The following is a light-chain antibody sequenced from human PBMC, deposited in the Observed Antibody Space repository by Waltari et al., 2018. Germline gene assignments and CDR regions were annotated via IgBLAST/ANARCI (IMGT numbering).Light chain of an antibody. J-gene: IGLJ1*01. CDR1: SSNIGAGYD. V-gene: IGLV1-40*01. CDR2: GNT. CDR3: QSYDSSLSADV. Sequence: QSVLTQSPSVSGAPGQRVTISCTGSSSNIGAGYDVHWYQQLPGTAPKLLIFGNTKRPSGVPDRFSGSKSGTSASLAITGLQAEEEADYYCQSYDSSLSADVFGTGTKVTVL.